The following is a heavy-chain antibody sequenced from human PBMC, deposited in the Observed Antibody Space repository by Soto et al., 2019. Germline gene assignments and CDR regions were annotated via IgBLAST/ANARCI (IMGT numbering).Heavy chain of an antibody. CDR3: ARGSRWDVVVVVARREGLPFDY. Sequence: SETLSLTCAVYGGSFSGYYWSWIRQPPGKGLEWIGEINHSGSTNYNPSLKSRVTISVDTSKSQFSLKLSSVTAADTAVYYCARGSRWDVVVVVARREGLPFDYWGQGTLVTVSS. V-gene: IGHV4-34*01. J-gene: IGHJ4*02. CDR1: GGSFSGYY. D-gene: IGHD2-15*01. CDR2: INHSGST.